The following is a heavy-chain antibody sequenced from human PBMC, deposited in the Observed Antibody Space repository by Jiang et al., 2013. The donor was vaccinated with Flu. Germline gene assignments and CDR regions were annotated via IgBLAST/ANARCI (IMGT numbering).Heavy chain of an antibody. J-gene: IGHJ3*02. V-gene: IGHV4-34*01. D-gene: IGHD4-17*01. CDR2: INHSGST. CDR1: GGSFSGYY. CDR3: ARVGGKTTVTTEARAFDI. Sequence: LLKPSETLSLTCAVYGGSFSGYYWSWIRQPPGKGLEWIGEINHSGSTNYNPSLKSRVTISVDTSKNQFSLKLSSVTAADTAVYYCARVGGKTTVTTEARAFDIWGQGTMVTVSS.